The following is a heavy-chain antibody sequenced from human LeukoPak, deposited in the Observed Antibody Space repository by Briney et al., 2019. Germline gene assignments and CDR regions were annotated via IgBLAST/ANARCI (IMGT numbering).Heavy chain of an antibody. J-gene: IGHJ6*04. CDR3: AKDPTYYYDSSGPGSDV. D-gene: IGHD3-22*01. Sequence: PGRSLRLSCAASGFTFSSYAMSWVRQAPGKGLEWVSAISGSGGSTYYADSVKGRFTISRDNSKNTLYLQMNSLRAEDTAVYYCAKDPTYYYDSSGPGSDVWGKGTTVTVSS. V-gene: IGHV3-23*01. CDR1: GFTFSSYA. CDR2: ISGSGGST.